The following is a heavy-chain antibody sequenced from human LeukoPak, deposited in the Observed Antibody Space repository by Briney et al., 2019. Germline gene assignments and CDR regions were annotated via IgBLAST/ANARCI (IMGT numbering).Heavy chain of an antibody. Sequence: GGSLGLSCAASGFTFSSYSMNWVRQAPGKGLEWVSSISSSSSYIYYADSVKGRFTISRDNAKNSLYLQMNSLRAEDTAVYYCARDPYYYDSSGYYYYYYGMDVWGQGTTVTVSS. CDR2: ISSSSSYI. CDR1: GFTFSSYS. D-gene: IGHD3-22*01. J-gene: IGHJ6*02. CDR3: ARDPYYYDSSGYYYYYYGMDV. V-gene: IGHV3-21*01.